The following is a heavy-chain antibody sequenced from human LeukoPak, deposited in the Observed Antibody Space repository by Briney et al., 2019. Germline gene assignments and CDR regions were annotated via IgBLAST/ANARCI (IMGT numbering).Heavy chain of an antibody. Sequence: SVKGSCKASGGTFSSYAISWVRQAPGQGLEWMGGIIPIFGTANYAQKFQGRVTITADESTSTAYMELSSLRSEDTAVYYCARVAYYYAEKGSSVYFDYWGQGTLVTVSS. CDR3: ARVAYYYAEKGSSVYFDY. CDR2: IIPIFGTA. D-gene: IGHD3-10*01. J-gene: IGHJ4*02. V-gene: IGHV1-69*13. CDR1: GGTFSSYA.